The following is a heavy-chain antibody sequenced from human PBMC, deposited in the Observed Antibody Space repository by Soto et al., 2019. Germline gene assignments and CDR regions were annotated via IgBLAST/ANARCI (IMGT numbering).Heavy chain of an antibody. V-gene: IGHV5-51*01. D-gene: IGHD2-2*01. CDR2: IYPGDSDT. J-gene: IGHJ3*02. Sequence: GESLKISCKGSGYSFISYWIGWVRQMPGKGLEWMGIIYPGDSDTRYSPSFQGQVTISADKSISTAYLQWSSLKASDTAMYYCASRVVPAAAILDAFDIWGQGTMVTVSS. CDR1: GYSFISYW. CDR3: ASRVVPAAAILDAFDI.